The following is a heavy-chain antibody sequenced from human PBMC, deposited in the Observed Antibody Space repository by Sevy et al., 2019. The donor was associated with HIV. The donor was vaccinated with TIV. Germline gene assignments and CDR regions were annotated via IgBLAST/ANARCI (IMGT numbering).Heavy chain of an antibody. D-gene: IGHD3-16*01. CDR3: AHETFGRFES. J-gene: IGHJ4*02. Sequence: GGSLRLSCTASGFTFRANWMNWVRQAPGKGLEWVANIKADGSDKHYVDSVEGRFTISRDNAKNLLFLQMNSLRVEDTAVYYCAHETFGRFESWGQGTLVTVSS. CDR2: IKADGSDK. CDR1: GFTFRANW. V-gene: IGHV3-7*01.